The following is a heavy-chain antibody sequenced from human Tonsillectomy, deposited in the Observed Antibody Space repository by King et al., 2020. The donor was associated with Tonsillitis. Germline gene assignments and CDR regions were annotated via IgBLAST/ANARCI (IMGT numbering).Heavy chain of an antibody. CDR3: ASVIAAAGGYYYSMDV. D-gene: IGHD6-13*01. CDR1: GYTFTSYG. Sequence: VQLVESGAEEKKPGASVKVSCKASGYTFTSYGISWVRQAPGQGLEWMGWITAYNGKTNYEQKVQGRVTMTTDTSTTTAYMDLRSLTSDDTAVYYCASVIAAAGGYYYSMDVWGQGTTVTVSS. J-gene: IGHJ6*02. CDR2: ITAYNGKT. V-gene: IGHV1-18*01.